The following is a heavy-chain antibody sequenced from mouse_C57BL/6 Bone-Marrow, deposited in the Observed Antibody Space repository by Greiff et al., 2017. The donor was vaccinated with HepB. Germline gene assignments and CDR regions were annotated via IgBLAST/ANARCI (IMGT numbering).Heavy chain of an antibody. J-gene: IGHJ2*01. D-gene: IGHD1-1*01. CDR2: INPNNGGT. V-gene: IGHV1-26*01. CDR3: ARALITLYFDY. CDR1: GYTFTDYY. Sequence: VQLQQSGPELVKPGASVKISCKASGYTFTDYYMNWVKQSHGKSLEWIGDINPNNGGTSYNQKFKGKATLTVDKSSSTAYMELRSLTSEDSAVYYCARALITLYFDYWGQGTTLTVSS.